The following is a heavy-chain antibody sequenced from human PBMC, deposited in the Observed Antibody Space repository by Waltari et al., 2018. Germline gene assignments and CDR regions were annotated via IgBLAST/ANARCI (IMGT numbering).Heavy chain of an antibody. J-gene: IGHJ5*02. CDR2: INTNTANP. CDR1: GYTFTDYG. CDR3: ARGDWFYP. Sequence: QVQLVQSGSALMKPGASVKVSCTASGYTFTDYGLNWVRQAPGQGLEWLGWINTNTANPTYAQGFTGRFVFSLDTSVTTAYLQISSLKAEDTGVYFCARGDWFYPWGQGTMVIVSS. V-gene: IGHV7-4-1*02.